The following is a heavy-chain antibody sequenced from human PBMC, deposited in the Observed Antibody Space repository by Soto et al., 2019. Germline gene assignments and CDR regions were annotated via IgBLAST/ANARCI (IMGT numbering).Heavy chain of an antibody. CDR3: ARVDVVGATKGGVYYFDY. Sequence: ASVKVSCKASGYTFTSYGISWVRHAPGQGLEWMGWISAYNGNTNYAQKLQGRVTMTTDTSTSTAYMELRSLRSDDTAVFYCARVDVVGATKGGVYYFDYWGQGTLVTVSS. J-gene: IGHJ4*02. CDR1: GYTFTSYG. V-gene: IGHV1-18*01. CDR2: ISAYNGNT. D-gene: IGHD1-26*01.